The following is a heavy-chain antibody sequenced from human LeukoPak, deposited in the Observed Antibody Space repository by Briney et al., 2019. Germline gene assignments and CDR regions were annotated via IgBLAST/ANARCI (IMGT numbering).Heavy chain of an antibody. J-gene: IGHJ2*01. CDR3: ARDPEYSSSWYREGYFDL. D-gene: IGHD6-13*01. V-gene: IGHV3-48*03. CDR1: GFTFSSYE. Sequence: GGSLRLSCAASGFTFSSYEMNWVRQAPAKGREWVSYISSRGSTIYYADSVKGRFTISRDNAKNSLYLQMNSLRAEDTAVYYCARDPEYSSSWYREGYFDLWGRGTLVTVSS. CDR2: ISSRGSTI.